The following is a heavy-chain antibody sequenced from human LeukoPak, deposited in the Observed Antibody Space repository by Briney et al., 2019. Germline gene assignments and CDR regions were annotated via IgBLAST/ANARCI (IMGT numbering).Heavy chain of an antibody. CDR3: AREVTTRVDP. CDR1: VGSISSSDYY. Sequence: PSETLSLTCTLSVGSISSSDYYWGWIRQPPGKGLEWIVSIYYSGRTYYHPSLKSRVTISVDTSKNQCSLKLTSVTAADTAVYYCAREVTTRVDPWGQGTLGTVSS. J-gene: IGHJ5*02. V-gene: IGHV4-39*02. D-gene: IGHD4-17*01. CDR2: IYYSGRT.